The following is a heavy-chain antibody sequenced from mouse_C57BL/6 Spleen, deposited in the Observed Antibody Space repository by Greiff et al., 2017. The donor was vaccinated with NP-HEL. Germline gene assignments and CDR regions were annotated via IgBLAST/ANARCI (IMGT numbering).Heavy chain of an antibody. Sequence: EVQGVESGPELVKPGDSVKISCTASGYSFTGYFMNWVMQSHGKSLEWIGRINPYNGDTFYNQKFKGKATLTVDKSSSKAHMELRSLTSEDSAVYYCARSGTTVPYYAMDYWGQGTSVTVAS. D-gene: IGHD1-1*01. CDR2: INPYNGDT. CDR3: ARSGTTVPYYAMDY. J-gene: IGHJ4*01. V-gene: IGHV1-20*01. CDR1: GYSFTGYF.